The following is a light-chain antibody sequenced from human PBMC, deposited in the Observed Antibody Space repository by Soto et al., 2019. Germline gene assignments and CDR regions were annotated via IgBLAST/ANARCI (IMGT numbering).Light chain of an antibody. Sequence: QPVLTQSPSASASLGASVKLTCTLSSGHSSYAIAWHQQQPEKGPRYLMKVNSDDSHRKGDGIPDRFSGSSSGAERYLTISSLQSEDEADYYCQTWGTGNVVFGGGTQLTVL. V-gene: IGLV4-69*01. J-gene: IGLJ2*01. CDR3: QTWGTGNVV. CDR2: VNSDDSH. CDR1: SGHSSYA.